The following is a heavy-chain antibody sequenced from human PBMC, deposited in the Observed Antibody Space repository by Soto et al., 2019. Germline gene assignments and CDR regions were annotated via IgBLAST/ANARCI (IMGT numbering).Heavy chain of an antibody. J-gene: IGHJ6*02. D-gene: IGHD5-18*01. CDR3: ARSYRDYGMDV. V-gene: IGHV4-28*01. CDR1: GYSISSSHW. CDR2: IYYSGST. Sequence: QVQLQESGPGLVKPSDTLSLTCAVSGYSISSSHWWGWIRQPPGKGLEWIGYIYYSGSTYYNPSLKSRVTMSGDTSTTPFSLKVSSVPAVDTAVYYCARSYRDYGMDVWGQGTTVTVSS.